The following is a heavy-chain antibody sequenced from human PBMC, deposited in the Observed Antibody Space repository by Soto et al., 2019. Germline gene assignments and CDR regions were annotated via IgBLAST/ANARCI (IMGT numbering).Heavy chain of an antibody. J-gene: IGHJ4*02. CDR3: ASRPSVLGVPAVDY. CDR1: GYTFTGYY. CDR2: INPNSGGT. V-gene: IGHV1-2*02. Sequence: GASVNVSCKASGYTFTGYYMHWVRQAPGQGLEWMGWINPNSGGTNYAQKFQGRVTMTRDTSISTAYMELSRLRSDDTAVYYCASRPSVLGVPAVDYWGQGTLVTVSS. D-gene: IGHD2-2*01.